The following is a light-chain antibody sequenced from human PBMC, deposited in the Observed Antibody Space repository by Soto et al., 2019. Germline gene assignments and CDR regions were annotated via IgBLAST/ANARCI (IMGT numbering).Light chain of an antibody. J-gene: IGKJ1*01. CDR2: DSY. Sequence: EIVLTQSPATLSLSPGERATLSCRASQSISRYIAWYQQKPGQAPRLLIYDSYTRATDIPARFSGSGSGTDFTLTISSLEPEDFAGYYCQQRSDWPRTFGQGTKVEIK. CDR3: QQRSDWPRT. CDR1: QSISRY. V-gene: IGKV3-11*01.